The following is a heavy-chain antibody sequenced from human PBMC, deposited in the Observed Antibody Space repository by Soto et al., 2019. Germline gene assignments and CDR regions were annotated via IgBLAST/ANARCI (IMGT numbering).Heavy chain of an antibody. CDR3: AKDLKAYDFWSGYPPGMVV. CDR1: GFTFSSYA. CDR2: ISGSGGST. J-gene: IGHJ6*02. V-gene: IGHV3-23*01. D-gene: IGHD3-3*01. Sequence: GGSLRLSCAASGFTFSSYAMSWVRQAPGKGLEWVSAISGSGGSTYYADSVKGRFTISRDNSKNTLYLQMNSLRAEDTAVYYCAKDLKAYDFWSGYPPGMVVWGQGTTVTVSS.